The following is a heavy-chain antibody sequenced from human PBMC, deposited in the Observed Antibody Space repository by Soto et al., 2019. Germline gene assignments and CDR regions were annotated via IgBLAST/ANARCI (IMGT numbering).Heavy chain of an antibody. Sequence: PGGSLRLSCAASGFTFSSYGMHWVRQAPGKGLEWVAVISYDGSNKYYADSVKGRFTISRDNSKNTLYLQMNSLRAEDTAVYYCAKVPPSPFIAAQELDYWGQGTLVTVSS. D-gene: IGHD6-6*01. CDR2: ISYDGSNK. CDR1: GFTFSSYG. CDR3: AKVPPSPFIAAQELDY. J-gene: IGHJ4*02. V-gene: IGHV3-30*18.